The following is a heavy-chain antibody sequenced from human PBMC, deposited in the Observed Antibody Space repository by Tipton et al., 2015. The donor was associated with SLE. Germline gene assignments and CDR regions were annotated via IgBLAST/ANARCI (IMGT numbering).Heavy chain of an antibody. D-gene: IGHD3-16*02. CDR2: IYYSGSS. Sequence: TLSLTCTVSGGSISSSSYYWGWIRQPPGKGLEWIGRIYYSGSSYYNPSLKSRVTISVDTSKNQFSLKLSSVTAADTAVYYCARRDNFWGSYRRAHPYFDLWGQGALVTVSS. J-gene: IGHJ4*02. CDR3: ARRDNFWGSYRRAHPYFDL. V-gene: IGHV4-39*07. CDR1: GGSISSSSYY.